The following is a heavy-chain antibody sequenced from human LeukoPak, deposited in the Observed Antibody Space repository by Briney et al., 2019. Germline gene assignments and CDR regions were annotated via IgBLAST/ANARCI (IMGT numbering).Heavy chain of an antibody. V-gene: IGHV4-39*01. CDR1: GGSISSSSYY. CDR3: ASSYSSGWYVFDY. CDR2: IYYSGST. J-gene: IGHJ4*02. Sequence: SETLSLTCTVSGGSISSSSYYWGWIRQPPGKGLEWIGTIYYSGSTYYNPSLKSRVTIFVDTSKNQFSLKLSSVTAADTAVYYCASSYSSGWYVFDYWGQGTLVTVSS. D-gene: IGHD6-19*01.